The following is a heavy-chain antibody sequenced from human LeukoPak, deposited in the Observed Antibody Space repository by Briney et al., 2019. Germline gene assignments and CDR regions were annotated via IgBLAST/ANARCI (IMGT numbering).Heavy chain of an antibody. J-gene: IGHJ6*03. V-gene: IGHV1-69*05. CDR2: LRPVFGPI. Sequence: SVKVSCKASGVTFSSYAISWVRQAPGQGLEWIGGLRPVFGPINSAQKFQDRVTLTKDDSTTTAYMELRSLRSEDTAVYYCATNPMTGYHLGDHFYFYKAVWGKGTTVTVS. CDR3: ATNPMTGYHLGDHFYFYKAV. D-gene: IGHD1-20*01. CDR1: GVTFSSYA.